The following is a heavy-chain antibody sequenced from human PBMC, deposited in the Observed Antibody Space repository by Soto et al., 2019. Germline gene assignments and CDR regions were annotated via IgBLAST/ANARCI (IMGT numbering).Heavy chain of an antibody. CDR2: ISFDGSKT. Sequence: QVQLVESGGGVVQPKRSLRLSCVVSGFTFNNYGMHWVRQAPGKGLEWVAVISFDGSKTYYADSVKGRFTISRDDSKSTLYLQMNRLRAEDTAVYYSAKDVAQCSGGRCDSYDYYYDMDVWGQGTTVAVSS. CDR3: AKDVAQCSGGRCDSYDYYYDMDV. J-gene: IGHJ6*02. D-gene: IGHD2-15*01. CDR1: GFTFNNYG. V-gene: IGHV3-30*18.